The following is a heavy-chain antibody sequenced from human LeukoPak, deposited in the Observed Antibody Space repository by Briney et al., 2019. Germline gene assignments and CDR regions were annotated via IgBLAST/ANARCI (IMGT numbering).Heavy chain of an antibody. CDR2: TNHSGST. V-gene: IGHV4-34*01. J-gene: IGHJ4*02. Sequence: SETLSLTCAVYGGSFSGYYWSWIRQPPGKGLEWIGETNHSGSTNYNPSLKSRVTISVDTSKNQFSLKLSSVTAADTAVYYCARGRQWLVPEKYYFDYWGQGTLVTVSS. CDR1: GGSFSGYY. D-gene: IGHD6-19*01. CDR3: ARGRQWLVPEKYYFDY.